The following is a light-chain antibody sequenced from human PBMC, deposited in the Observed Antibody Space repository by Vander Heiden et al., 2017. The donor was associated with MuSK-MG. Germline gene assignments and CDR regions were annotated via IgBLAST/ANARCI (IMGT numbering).Light chain of an antibody. CDR2: EVS. J-gene: IGLJ2*01. CDR1: SRDVGGYNY. Sequence: QSALTQPASVSGSPGPSIPISCPGTSRDVGGYNYVSWYQQFPGKAPKLMIYEVSNRPSGVSNRFSGSKSGNTASLTISGLQAEDEADYYCSSYTSSNTVLFGGGTKLTVL. V-gene: IGLV2-14*01. CDR3: SSYTSSNTVL.